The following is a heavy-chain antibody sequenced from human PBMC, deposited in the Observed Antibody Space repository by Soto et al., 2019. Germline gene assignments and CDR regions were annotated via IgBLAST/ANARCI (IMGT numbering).Heavy chain of an antibody. CDR2: IYRGGDT. D-gene: IGHD2-2*01. CDR1: GFTVSYNY. V-gene: IGHV3-66*01. CDR3: AEEVGGCSSSSCNLYYYYYMDV. Sequence: GGSLRLSCAASGFTVSYNYMSWVRQAPGKGLEWVSVIYRGGDTFYADSVKGRFTISRDNSKNTLYLQMNSLRAEDTAVYYCAEEVGGCSSSSCNLYYYYYMDVWGKGTTVTVSS. J-gene: IGHJ6*03.